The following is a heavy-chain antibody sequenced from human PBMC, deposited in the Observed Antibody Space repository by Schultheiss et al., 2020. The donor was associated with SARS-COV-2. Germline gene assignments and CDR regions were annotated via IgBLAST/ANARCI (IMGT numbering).Heavy chain of an antibody. CDR2: ISSSSSYT. D-gene: IGHD3-3*01. CDR1: GFTFSSYG. Sequence: GESLKISCAASGFTFSSYGMHWVRQAPGKGLEWVSYISSSSSYTNYADSVKGRFTISRDNAKNSLYLQMNSLRAEDTAVYYCTTHFWSGYWPFDYWGQGTLVTVSS. V-gene: IGHV3-21*05. J-gene: IGHJ4*02. CDR3: TTHFWSGYWPFDY.